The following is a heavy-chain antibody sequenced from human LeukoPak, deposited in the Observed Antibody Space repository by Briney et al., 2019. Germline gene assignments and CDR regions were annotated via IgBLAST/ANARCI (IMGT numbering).Heavy chain of an antibody. Sequence: SETLSLTCAVYGGSFSGYYWSWIRQPPGKGLEWIGEINHSGSTNYNPSLKSRVTISVDTSKNQFSLKLSSVTAADTAVYYCAIYVNDIAAAGTDWFDPWGQGTLVTVSS. J-gene: IGHJ5*02. V-gene: IGHV4-34*01. CDR3: AIYVNDIAAAGTDWFDP. CDR1: GGSFSGYY. CDR2: INHSGST. D-gene: IGHD6-13*01.